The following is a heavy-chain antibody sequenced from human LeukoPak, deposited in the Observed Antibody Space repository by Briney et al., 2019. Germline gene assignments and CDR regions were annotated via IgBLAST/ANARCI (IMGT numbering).Heavy chain of an antibody. V-gene: IGHV3-74*01. D-gene: IGHD3-16*01. J-gene: IGHJ4*02. CDR2: INSDGSST. Sequence: PGGSLRLSXAASGFTFSSYWMHWVRQAPGKGLVWVSRINSDGSSTSYADSVKGRFTIPRENAKNKLYLQMNSLRAEDTAVYYCARGIMITFGGSLDYWGQGTLVTVSS. CDR1: GFTFSSYW. CDR3: ARGIMITFGGSLDY.